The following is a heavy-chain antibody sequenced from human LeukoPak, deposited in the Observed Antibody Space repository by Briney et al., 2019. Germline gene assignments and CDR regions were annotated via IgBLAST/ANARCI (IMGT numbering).Heavy chain of an antibody. CDR2: VYYSVST. D-gene: IGHD3-3*01. CDR1: GGSISSYY. J-gene: IGHJ6*03. CDR3: ARQESGPYHYMDV. Sequence: SETLSLTCSVSGGSISSYYWTWIRQAPGKGLEWIGYVYYSVSTNYNPSLKSRVPISQDTSKNQVSLKLSSVTAADTAVYYCARQESGPYHYMDVWGKGTTVTVSS. V-gene: IGHV4-59*08.